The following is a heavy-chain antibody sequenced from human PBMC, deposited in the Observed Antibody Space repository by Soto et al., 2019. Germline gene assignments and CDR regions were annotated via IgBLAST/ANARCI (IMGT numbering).Heavy chain of an antibody. CDR2: ISSSSSYI. Sequence: GGSLRLSCAASGFTFSSYSMNWVRQAPGKGLEWVSSISSSSSYIYYADSVKGRFTISRDNAKNSLYLQMNSLRAEDTAVYYCARERLYYYDSSGPAPFDYWGQGTLVTVSS. CDR1: GFTFSSYS. D-gene: IGHD3-22*01. V-gene: IGHV3-21*01. CDR3: ARERLYYYDSSGPAPFDY. J-gene: IGHJ4*02.